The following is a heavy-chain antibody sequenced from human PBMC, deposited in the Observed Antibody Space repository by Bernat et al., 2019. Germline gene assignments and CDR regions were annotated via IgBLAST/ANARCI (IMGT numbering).Heavy chain of an antibody. CDR3: ARRRSDRNWFDP. Sequence: QLQLQESGPGLVKPSETLSLTCIVSGGSISSHDDYWALIRQPPGKGLEWIGSIFYTGSTSYNPSLKSRLTMSVDTSKNQFSLQLSSVTATDTAVYYCARRRSDRNWFDPWGQGTLVTVSS. J-gene: IGHJ5*02. CDR1: GGSISSHDDY. D-gene: IGHD6-19*01. CDR2: IFYTGST. V-gene: IGHV4-39*01.